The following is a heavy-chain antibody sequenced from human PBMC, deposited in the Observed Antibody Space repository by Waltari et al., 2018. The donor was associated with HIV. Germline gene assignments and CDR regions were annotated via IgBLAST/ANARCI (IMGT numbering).Heavy chain of an antibody. CDR1: GGSFSGYY. Sequence: QVQLQQWGAGLLKPSETLSLTCAVYGGSFSGYYWSWIRQPPGKGLEWIGEINHSGSTNSTPSLKSRVTISVDTSKNQFSLKLSSVTAADTAVYYCARGLYYDFWSGQNGMDVWGQGTTVTVSS. CDR2: INHSGST. CDR3: ARGLYYDFWSGQNGMDV. J-gene: IGHJ6*02. D-gene: IGHD3-3*01. V-gene: IGHV4-34*01.